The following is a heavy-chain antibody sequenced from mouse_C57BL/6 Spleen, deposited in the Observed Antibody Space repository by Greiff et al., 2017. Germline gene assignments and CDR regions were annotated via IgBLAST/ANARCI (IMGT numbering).Heavy chain of an antibody. J-gene: IGHJ2*01. D-gene: IGHD4-1*01. V-gene: IGHV1-82*01. CDR2: IYPGDGDT. CDR3: ARSNWDY. CDR1: GYAFSSSW. Sequence: VQLQQSGPELVKPGASVKISCKASGYAFSSSWMNWVKQRPGKGLEWIGRIYPGDGDTNYNGTFKGKATLTADKTSSNAYMQLSSLTSEDSAVYLCARSNWDYWGQGTTLTVSS.